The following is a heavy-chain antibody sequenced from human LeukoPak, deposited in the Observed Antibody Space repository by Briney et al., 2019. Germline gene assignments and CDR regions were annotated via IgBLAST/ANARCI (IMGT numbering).Heavy chain of an antibody. Sequence: SETLSLTCAVYGGSFSGYYWSWIRQPPGKGLEWIGEINHSGSTNYNPFLKSRVTISVDTSKNQFSLKLSSVTAADTAVYYCARVGLITMVRGVIQNYYYYGMDVWGQGTTVTVSS. CDR3: ARVGLITMVRGVIQNYYYYGMDV. J-gene: IGHJ6*02. CDR1: GGSFSGYY. CDR2: INHSGST. D-gene: IGHD3-10*01. V-gene: IGHV4-34*01.